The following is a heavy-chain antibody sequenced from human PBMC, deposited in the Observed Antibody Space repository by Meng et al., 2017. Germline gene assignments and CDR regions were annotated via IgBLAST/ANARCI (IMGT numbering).Heavy chain of an antibody. Sequence: VEAGQSGCGLKKPGASVNVSCKASGYTFTRYAMNWVRQAPGQGLEWMGWINTNTGNPTYAQGFTGRFVFSLDTSVSTAYLQISSLKAEDTAVYYCAREGRVDFDYWGQGTLVTVSS. CDR1: GYTFTRYA. CDR3: AREGRVDFDY. J-gene: IGHJ4*02. CDR2: INTNTGNP. V-gene: IGHV7-4-1*02. D-gene: IGHD1-26*01.